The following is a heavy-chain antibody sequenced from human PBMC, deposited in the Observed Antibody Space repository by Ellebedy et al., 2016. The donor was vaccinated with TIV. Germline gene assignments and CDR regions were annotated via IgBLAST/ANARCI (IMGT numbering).Heavy chain of an antibody. CDR3: ARDMGRWLQFLGF. J-gene: IGHJ4*02. CDR2: ISSDTLTT. CDR1: GFTFSSYN. V-gene: IGHV3-48*04. D-gene: IGHD5-24*01. Sequence: GESLKISCAASGFTFSSYNMIWVRQAPGKGLEWISYISSDTLTTEYADSVKGRFTISRDNAKKSVYLQMKSLRAEDTAVYFSARDMGRWLQFLGFWGQGTLVTVSS.